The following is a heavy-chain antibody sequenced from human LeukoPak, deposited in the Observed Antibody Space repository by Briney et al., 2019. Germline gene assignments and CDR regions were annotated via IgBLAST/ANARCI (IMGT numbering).Heavy chain of an antibody. Sequence: TASETLSLTCAVYGGSFSGYYWSWTRQPPGKGLKWIGEINHSGSTNYNPSLKSRVTISVDTSKNQFSLKLSSVTAADTAVYYCARGLGGRWFQTQPSRFDPWGQGTLVTVSS. CDR1: GGSFSGYY. CDR3: ARGLGGRWFQTQPSRFDP. D-gene: IGHD3-16*01. J-gene: IGHJ5*02. CDR2: INHSGST. V-gene: IGHV4-34*01.